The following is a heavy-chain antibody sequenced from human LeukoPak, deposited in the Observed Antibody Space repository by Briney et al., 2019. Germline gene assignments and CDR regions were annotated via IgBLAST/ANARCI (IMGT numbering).Heavy chain of an antibody. D-gene: IGHD2-21*02. CDR3: TRMTAGHDY. CDR2: INHSGYT. Sequence: GSLRLSCLASGYTFSSYSINWVRQTPGKGLEWIGEINHSGYTNDSPSLKSRVTLSIDTSRKQFSLNLRSVTVADTGIYYCTRMTAGHDYWGQGTLVTVSS. J-gene: IGHJ4*02. V-gene: IGHV4-34*01. CDR1: GYTFSSYS.